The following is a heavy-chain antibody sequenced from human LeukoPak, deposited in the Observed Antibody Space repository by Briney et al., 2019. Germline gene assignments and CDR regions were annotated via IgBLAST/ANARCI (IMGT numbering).Heavy chain of an antibody. CDR2: TDYTGST. D-gene: IGHD6-19*01. Sequence: SQTLSLIRTVFGGPISRVGYYWSWIQQSPGKGLEWIGYTDYTGSTKYHPSLNSRVIVSVDTSKNQFSLELSSVTAADTAVYYCARGVRGSVAVRRFDYWGQGTLVTVSS. CDR1: GGPISRVGYY. V-gene: IGHV4-61*08. J-gene: IGHJ4*02. CDR3: ARGVRGSVAVRRFDY.